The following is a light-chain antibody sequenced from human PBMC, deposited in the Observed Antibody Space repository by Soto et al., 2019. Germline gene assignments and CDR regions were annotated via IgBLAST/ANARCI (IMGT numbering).Light chain of an antibody. Sequence: QSVLTQPPSASGSPGQSVTISCTGANSYVGSYNFVSWYQQHPGRAPKLLIYEVNKRPSGVPDRFSGSKSGNTASLTVSGLQAEDEADYYCSSYAGTNTRYLFGSGTKVTVL. CDR3: SSYAGTNTRYL. CDR2: EVN. CDR1: NSYVGSYNF. J-gene: IGLJ1*01. V-gene: IGLV2-8*01.